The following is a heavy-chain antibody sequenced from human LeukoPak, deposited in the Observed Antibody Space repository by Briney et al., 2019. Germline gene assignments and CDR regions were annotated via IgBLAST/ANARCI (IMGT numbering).Heavy chain of an antibody. CDR3: ARELYDFWSGFDY. CDR1: GGSISSGDYY. Sequence: PSQTLSLTCTVSGGSISSGDYYWSWICQPPGKGLEWIGYIYYSGSTYYNPSLKSRVTISVDTSKNQFSLKLSSVTAADTAVYYCARELYDFWSGFDYWGQGTLVTVSS. J-gene: IGHJ4*02. CDR2: IYYSGST. V-gene: IGHV4-30-4*08. D-gene: IGHD3-3*01.